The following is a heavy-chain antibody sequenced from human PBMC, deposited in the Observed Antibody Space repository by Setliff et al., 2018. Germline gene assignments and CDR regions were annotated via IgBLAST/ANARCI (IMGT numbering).Heavy chain of an antibody. V-gene: IGHV1-18*01. CDR1: GYTFTSYG. J-gene: IGHJ6*03. D-gene: IGHD5-18*01. Sequence: ASVKVSCKASGYTFTSYGISWVRQAPGQGLEWMGWISAYNGNANYAQKLQGRLTMTTDTSTSTAYMELRSLRSDDTAVYYCAREGVDTRSATDYRYYMDVWGKGTTVTVPS. CDR3: AREGVDTRSATDYRYYMDV. CDR2: ISAYNGNA.